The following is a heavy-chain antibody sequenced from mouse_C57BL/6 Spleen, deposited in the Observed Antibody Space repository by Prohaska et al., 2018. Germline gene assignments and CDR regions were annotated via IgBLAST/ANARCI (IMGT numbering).Heavy chain of an antibody. CDR2: ISDGGSYT. Sequence: EVQLVESGGGLVKPGGSLKLSCSASGFTFSSYAISWVRQTPEKRLEWVATISDGGSYTYYPDNVKGRFTISRDNAKNNLYLQMSHLKSEDTAMYYCARVPYGYYAMDYWGQGTSVTVSS. V-gene: IGHV5-4*01. D-gene: IGHD1-1*02. CDR1: GFTFSSYA. CDR3: ARVPYGYYAMDY. J-gene: IGHJ4*01.